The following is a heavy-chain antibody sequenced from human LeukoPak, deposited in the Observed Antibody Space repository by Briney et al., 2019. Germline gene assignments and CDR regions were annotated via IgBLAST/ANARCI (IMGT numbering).Heavy chain of an antibody. Sequence: ASVKVSCKASGYTFTSYGISWVRQAPGQGLEWMGWISAYNGNTNYAQKLQGRVTMTTDTSTSTAYTELRSLRSDDTAVYYCARDFDSGLSITMVRGVIYDYWGQGTLVTVYS. V-gene: IGHV1-18*04. J-gene: IGHJ4*02. CDR1: GYTFTSYG. CDR2: ISAYNGNT. D-gene: IGHD3-10*01. CDR3: ARDFDSGLSITMVRGVIYDY.